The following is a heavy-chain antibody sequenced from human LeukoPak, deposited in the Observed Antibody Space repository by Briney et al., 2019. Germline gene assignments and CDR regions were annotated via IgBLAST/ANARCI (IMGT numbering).Heavy chain of an antibody. J-gene: IGHJ4*02. CDR3: ARDVALSYYDSSGYYYDFHFDY. CDR2: ISAYNGNT. CDR1: GYTFTSYG. D-gene: IGHD3-22*01. Sequence: ASVKVSCKASGYTFTSYGISWVRQAAGQGHEWMGWISAYNGNTNYAQKLQGRVTMTTDTSTSTAYMELRSLRSDDTAVYYCARDVALSYYDSSGYYYDFHFDYWGQGTLVTVSS. V-gene: IGHV1-18*01.